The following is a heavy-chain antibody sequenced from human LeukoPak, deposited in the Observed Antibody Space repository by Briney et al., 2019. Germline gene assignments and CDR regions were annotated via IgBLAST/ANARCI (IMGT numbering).Heavy chain of an antibody. Sequence: PGGSLRLSCAASGFTFSSYWMSWVRQAPGKGLEWVANIKPDGTEKYYVDSVKGRFTISRDNAENSMSLQMNSLRADDTAVYYCARGDSIGWAFGGQGTLVTVSS. CDR1: GFTFSSYW. CDR2: IKPDGTEK. J-gene: IGHJ4*02. D-gene: IGHD6-19*01. CDR3: ARGDSIGWAF. V-gene: IGHV3-7*01.